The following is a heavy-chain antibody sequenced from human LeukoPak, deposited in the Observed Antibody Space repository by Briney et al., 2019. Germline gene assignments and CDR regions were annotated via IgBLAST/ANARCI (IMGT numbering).Heavy chain of an antibody. Sequence: PGGSLRLSCAASGFTFSSYGMHWVRQAPGKGLEWVGRIKSKTDGGTTDYAAPVKGRFTISRDDSKNTLYLQMNSLKTEDTAVYYCTTDLSAYYGGKAIDDYWGQGTLVTVSS. J-gene: IGHJ4*02. CDR1: GFTFSSYG. CDR3: TTDLSAYYGGKAIDDY. CDR2: IKSKTDGGTT. D-gene: IGHD4-23*01. V-gene: IGHV3-15*01.